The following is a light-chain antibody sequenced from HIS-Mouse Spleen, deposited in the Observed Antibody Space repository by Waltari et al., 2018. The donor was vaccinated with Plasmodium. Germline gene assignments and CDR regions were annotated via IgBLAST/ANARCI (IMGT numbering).Light chain of an antibody. V-gene: IGLV2-23*01. J-gene: IGLJ1*01. CDR3: CSYAGSSTYV. Sequence: QSALTQPASVSGSPAQSITISCPGTSSDVGSYNLVSWYQQHPRKAPKLMIYEGSKRPSGVSNRFSGSKSGNTASLTISGLQAEDEADYYCCSYAGSSTYVFGTGTKVTVL. CDR2: EGS. CDR1: SSDVGSYNL.